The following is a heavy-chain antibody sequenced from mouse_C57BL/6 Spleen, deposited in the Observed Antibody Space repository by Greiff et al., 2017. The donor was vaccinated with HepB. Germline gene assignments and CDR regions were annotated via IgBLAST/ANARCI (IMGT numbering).Heavy chain of an antibody. Sequence: VQLKQSGAELVKPGASVKLSCTASGFNIKDYYMHWVKQRTEQGLEWIGRIDPEDGETKYAPKFQGKATITADTSSNTAYLQLSSLTSEDTAVYYCSRWRGDGDYYAMDYWGQGTSVTGSS. J-gene: IGHJ4*01. CDR3: SRWRGDGDYYAMDY. V-gene: IGHV14-2*01. CDR2: IDPEDGET. CDR1: GFNIKDYY. D-gene: IGHD2-13*01.